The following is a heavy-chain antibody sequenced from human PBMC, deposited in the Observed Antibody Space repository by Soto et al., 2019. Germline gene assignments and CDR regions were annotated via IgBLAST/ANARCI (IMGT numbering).Heavy chain of an antibody. J-gene: IGHJ5*02. CDR3: AHRQGYSGYDYPSFFDP. V-gene: IGHV2-5*01. CDR1: GFSLSTSGVG. Sequence: QITLKESGPTLVKPTQTLTLTCTSSGFSLSTSGVGVGWIRQPPGKALEWLALIYWNDDKRYSPSLKSRLTITKDTSKNQVVLTMTNMDPGDTATYYCAHRQGYSGYDYPSFFDPWGQGTLVTVSS. D-gene: IGHD5-12*01. CDR2: IYWNDDK.